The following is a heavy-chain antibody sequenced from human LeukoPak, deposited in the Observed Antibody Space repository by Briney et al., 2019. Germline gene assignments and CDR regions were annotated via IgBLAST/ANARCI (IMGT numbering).Heavy chain of an antibody. Sequence: PSQTLSLTCTVSGCSISSGCYYWSWIRQPAGKGLEWIGRIYTSGSTNYNPSLKSRVTISVDTSKNQFSLKLSSVTAADTAVYYCARDNARYSGYDFYYWGQGTLVTVSS. J-gene: IGHJ4*02. CDR2: IYTSGST. V-gene: IGHV4-61*02. CDR3: ARDNARYSGYDFYY. CDR1: GCSISSGCYY. D-gene: IGHD5-12*01.